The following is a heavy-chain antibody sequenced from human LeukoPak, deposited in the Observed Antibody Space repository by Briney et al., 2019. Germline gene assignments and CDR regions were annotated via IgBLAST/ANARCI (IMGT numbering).Heavy chain of an antibody. CDR2: ISGSGGST. CDR3: AKAPVGEYYDFWSGYYGTNNWFDP. V-gene: IGHV3-23*01. D-gene: IGHD3-3*01. CDR1: GFTFSSYA. J-gene: IGHJ5*02. Sequence: GGSLRLSCAASGFTFSSYAMSWVRQAPGKGLEWVSAISGSGGSTYYADSVKGRFTISRDNSKNTLYLQMNSLRAEDTAVYYCAKAPVGEYYDFWSGYYGTNNWFDPWGQGTLVTVSS.